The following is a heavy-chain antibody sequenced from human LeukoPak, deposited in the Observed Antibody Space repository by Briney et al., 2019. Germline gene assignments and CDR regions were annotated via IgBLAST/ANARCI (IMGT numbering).Heavy chain of an antibody. CDR3: ARDWGRSGYYRVFDY. Sequence: PSETLSLTCTVSGGSISSYHWSWIRQPPGKGLEWIGYIYYSGSTNYNPSLKSRVTISVDTSKNQFSLKLSSVTAADTAVYNCARDWGRSGYYRVFDYWGQGTLVTVSS. CDR2: IYYSGST. CDR1: GGSISSYH. J-gene: IGHJ4*02. V-gene: IGHV4-59*01. D-gene: IGHD3-22*01.